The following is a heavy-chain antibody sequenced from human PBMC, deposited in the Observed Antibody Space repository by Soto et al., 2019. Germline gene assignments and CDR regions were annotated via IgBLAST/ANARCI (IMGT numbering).Heavy chain of an antibody. J-gene: IGHJ6*02. CDR1: GYTFTSYG. V-gene: IGHV1-18*01. CDR3: ARDRRGRKSYYYYYGMDV. Sequence: ASVKVSCKASGYTFTSYGISWVRQAPGQGLEWMGWISAYNGNTNYAQKLQGRVTMTTDTSTSTAYMELRSLRSDDTAVYYCARDRRGRKSYYYYYGMDVWGQGTTVTVSS. CDR2: ISAYNGNT.